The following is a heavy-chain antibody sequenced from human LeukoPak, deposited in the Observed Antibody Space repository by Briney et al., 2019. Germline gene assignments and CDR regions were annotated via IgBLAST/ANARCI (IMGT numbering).Heavy chain of an antibody. Sequence: GGSLRLSCAASGFSFSNHGMHWVRQAPGKRLEWVAVIWDDGNNKRYANSVNGRFTISRDNSENTLYLQMNGLTAEDTAKYYCARDSYQDYYGRFDPWGQGTLVIVSS. CDR1: GFSFSNHG. J-gene: IGHJ5*02. CDR2: IWDDGNNK. CDR3: ARDSYQDYYGRFDP. V-gene: IGHV3-33*01. D-gene: IGHD3-10*01.